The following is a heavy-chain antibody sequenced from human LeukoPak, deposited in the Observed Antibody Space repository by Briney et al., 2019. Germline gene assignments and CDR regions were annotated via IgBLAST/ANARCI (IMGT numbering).Heavy chain of an antibody. CDR3: ARTRGVTTVTTGKHYYYYYGMDV. Sequence: ASVKVSCKASGYTFTGYYMHWVRQAPGQGLEWMGWINPNSGGTSYAQKFQGRVTMTRDTSISTAYMELSRLRSDDTAVYYCARTRGVTTVTTGKHYYYYYGMDVWGQGTTVTVSS. V-gene: IGHV1-2*02. J-gene: IGHJ6*02. D-gene: IGHD4-17*01. CDR2: INPNSGGT. CDR1: GYTFTGYY.